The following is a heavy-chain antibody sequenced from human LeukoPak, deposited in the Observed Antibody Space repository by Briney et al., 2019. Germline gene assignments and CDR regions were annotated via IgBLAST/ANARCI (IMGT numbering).Heavy chain of an antibody. V-gene: IGHV4-34*01. CDR2: INHSGST. CDR1: GVSFSGYY. Sequence: SETLSLTCAVYGVSFSGYYWSWIRQPPGKGLKWIGEINHSGSTNYNPSFKSRVTISVDTSKNQFLPKLNSVTAADTAVYYCAVSAAALFDPRGQGTLVTVSS. CDR3: AVSAAALFDP. D-gene: IGHD6-13*01. J-gene: IGHJ5*02.